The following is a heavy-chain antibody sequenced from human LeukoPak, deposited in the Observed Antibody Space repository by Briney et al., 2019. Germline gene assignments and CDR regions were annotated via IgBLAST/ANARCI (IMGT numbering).Heavy chain of an antibody. CDR1: GFSFTNYA. CDR2: ISSSGGTT. D-gene: IGHD6-19*01. Sequence: GGSLRLSCVASGFSFTNYAMNWVRQAPGKGLEWVPVISSSGGTTYYSDSVKGRFIISRDNSKNTLYLQMNSLRAEDTAVYYCAKAGIAVPATPEYCGQGTQVTVSS. J-gene: IGHJ4*02. CDR3: AKAGIAVPATPEY. V-gene: IGHV3-23*01.